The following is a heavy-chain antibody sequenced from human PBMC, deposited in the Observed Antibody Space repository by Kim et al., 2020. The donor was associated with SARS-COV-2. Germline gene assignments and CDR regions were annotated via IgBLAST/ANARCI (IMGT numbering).Heavy chain of an antibody. CDR3: HYSSSSRYYYYGMDV. V-gene: IGHV3-74*01. CDR1: GFTFSSYW. D-gene: IGHD6-6*01. Sequence: GGSLRLSCAASGFTFSSYWMHWVRQAPGKGLVWVSHINSDGSSTSYADSVKGRFTISRDNAKNTLYLQMNSLRAEDTAVYYCHYSSSSRYYYYGMDVWGQGTTVTVSS. CDR2: INSDGSST. J-gene: IGHJ6*02.